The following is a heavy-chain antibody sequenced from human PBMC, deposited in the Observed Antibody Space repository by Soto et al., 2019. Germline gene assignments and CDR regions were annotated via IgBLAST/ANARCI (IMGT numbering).Heavy chain of an antibody. V-gene: IGHV4-39*06. D-gene: IGHD5-18*01. CDR2: IYYSGST. CDR1: GGSISSRSYY. CDR3: ARVRYSYAVDY. Sequence: SETLSLTCTVSGGSISSRSYYWGWIRQPPGKGLEWIGSIYYSGSTYYNPSLKSRVTISVDTSKNQFTLKRISVTAADTAVYYCARVRYSYAVDYWGLGTLVTVSS. J-gene: IGHJ4*02.